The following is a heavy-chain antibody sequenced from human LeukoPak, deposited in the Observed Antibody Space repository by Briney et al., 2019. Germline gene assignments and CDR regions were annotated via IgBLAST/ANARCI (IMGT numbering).Heavy chain of an antibody. V-gene: IGHV3-48*01. D-gene: IGHD3-9*01. CDR3: ATIDY. CDR2: ISTSSSTI. J-gene: IGHJ4*02. Sequence: LGKWLEWVSYISTSSSTIYYADSVKGRFTISRDNAKNSLYLQMNSLRAEDTAVYYCATIDYWGQGTLVTVSS.